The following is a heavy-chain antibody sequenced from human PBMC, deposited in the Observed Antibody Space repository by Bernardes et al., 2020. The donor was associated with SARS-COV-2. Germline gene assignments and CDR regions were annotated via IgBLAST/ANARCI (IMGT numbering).Heavy chain of an antibody. D-gene: IGHD2-15*01. Sequence: ASMKVSCKASGYTFTRYGITWVRQAPGQGLEWLGWISTYNASTYYTQKLQGRVTMTADTSTRTAYMELRSLRYDDTAVYYCARELEDTTYYGMDVWGQGTTVIVSS. CDR1: GYTFTRYG. CDR2: ISTYNAST. CDR3: ARELEDTTYYGMDV. J-gene: IGHJ6*02. V-gene: IGHV1-18*01.